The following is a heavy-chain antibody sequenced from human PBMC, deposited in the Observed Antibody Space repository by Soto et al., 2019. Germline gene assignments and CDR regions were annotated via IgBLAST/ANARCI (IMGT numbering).Heavy chain of an antibody. D-gene: IGHD6-13*01. J-gene: IGHJ6*02. CDR1: GYTFTGYY. CDR3: ASSHIAAAPYGMDV. V-gene: IGHV1-2*04. Sequence: GASVKVSCKASGYTFTGYYMHWVRQAPGQGLEWMGWINPNSGGTNYAQKFQGWVTMTRDTPISTAYMELSSLRSEDTAVYYCASSHIAAAPYGMDVWGLGTTVTVSS. CDR2: INPNSGGT.